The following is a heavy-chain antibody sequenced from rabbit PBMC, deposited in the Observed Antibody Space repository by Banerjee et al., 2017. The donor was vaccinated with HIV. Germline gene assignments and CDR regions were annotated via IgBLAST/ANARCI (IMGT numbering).Heavy chain of an antibody. J-gene: IGHJ4*01. CDR3: AREKYGVAGYAYAWDL. V-gene: IGHV1S47*01. D-gene: IGHD6-1*01. CDR2: IYPGSGST. CDR1: GFDFSSNA. Sequence: QEQLVESGGGLVQPEGSLTLTCKASGFDFSSNAMCWVRQAPGKRLEWIGIIYPGSGSTDYASWVNGRFTISTDNAQNTVDLQMNSLTAADTATYFCAREKYGVAGYAYAWDLWGQGTLVTVS.